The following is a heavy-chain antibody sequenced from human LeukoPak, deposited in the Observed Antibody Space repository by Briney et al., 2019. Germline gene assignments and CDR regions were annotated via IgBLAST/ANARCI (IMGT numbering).Heavy chain of an antibody. J-gene: IGHJ4*02. CDR2: IYYSGST. Sequence: SETLSLTCTVSGGSISSYYWSWIRQPPGKGLEWIGYIYYSGSTNYNPSLKSRVTISVDTSKNQFSLKLSSVTAADTAVYYCARDSTETYYYDSSGLYYFDYWGQGTLVTVSS. V-gene: IGHV4-59*12. CDR1: GGSISSYY. D-gene: IGHD3-22*01. CDR3: ARDSTETYYYDSSGLYYFDY.